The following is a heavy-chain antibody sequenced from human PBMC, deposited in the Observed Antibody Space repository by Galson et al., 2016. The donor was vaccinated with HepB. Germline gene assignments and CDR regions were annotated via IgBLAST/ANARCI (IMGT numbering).Heavy chain of an antibody. Sequence: SLRLSCAASGFTFSTYWMNWVRQAPGKGLEWVANIKQDGREKYYVDSVKGRFTISRDNAKNSLYLQMNSLRAEDTAVYYCAKVTRDWDPLPNGCWGQGTLVTVSS. D-gene: IGHD2-8*01. CDR1: GFTFSTYW. V-gene: IGHV3-7*01. CDR2: IKQDGREK. J-gene: IGHJ4*02. CDR3: AKVTRDWDPLPNGC.